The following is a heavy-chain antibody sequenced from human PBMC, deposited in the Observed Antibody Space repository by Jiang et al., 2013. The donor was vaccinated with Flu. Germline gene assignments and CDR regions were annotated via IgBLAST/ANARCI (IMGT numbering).Heavy chain of an antibody. CDR1: GFIFTNYV. D-gene: IGHD2-2*02. CDR2: VRTSGATR. Sequence: CAASGFIFTNYVINWVRQAPGKGLEWVASVRTSGATRHYADSVKGRFTVSRDNSKGTVFLEMNSLRTDDTALYYCARSDRFCTATTCYTSLDHWGQGTLVTVAS. J-gene: IGHJ4*02. CDR3: ARSDRFCTATTCYTSLDH. V-gene: IGHV3-23*01.